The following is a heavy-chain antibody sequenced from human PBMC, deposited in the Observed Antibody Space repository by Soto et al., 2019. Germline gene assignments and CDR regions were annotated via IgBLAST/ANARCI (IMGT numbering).Heavy chain of an antibody. CDR3: ARDRGGYLCSGGSCYSAFDS. CDR2: ISSSSSYI. D-gene: IGHD2-15*01. V-gene: IGHV3-21*01. J-gene: IGHJ4*02. CDR1: GFTFSSYS. Sequence: EVQLVESGGGLVKPGGSLRLSCAASGFTFSSYSMNWVRQAPGKGLEWVSSISSSSSYIYYADSVKGRFTISRDNAKNSLYLQMNSLRAEDTAVYYCARDRGGYLCSGGSCYSAFDSWGQGTLVTVSS.